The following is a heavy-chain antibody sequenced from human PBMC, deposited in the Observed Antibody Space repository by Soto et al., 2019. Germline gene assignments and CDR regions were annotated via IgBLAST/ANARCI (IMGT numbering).Heavy chain of an antibody. CDR3: ARGGGYSDSSGYPFDY. J-gene: IGHJ4*02. CDR1: GDTLSTYY. D-gene: IGHD3-22*01. CDR2: INPRSGKT. Sequence: VQLVQSGAEVKRPGASVKISCKASGDTLSTYYMHWARQAPGQGLEWMGIINPRSGKTNYPQKFQGRVTRTRDTSTTTVYMELSTLRSEDTAMYYCARGGGYSDSSGYPFDYGGQGTLVTVSS. V-gene: IGHV1-46*03.